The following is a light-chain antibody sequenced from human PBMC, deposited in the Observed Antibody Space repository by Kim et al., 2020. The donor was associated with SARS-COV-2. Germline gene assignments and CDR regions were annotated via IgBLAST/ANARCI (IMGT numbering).Light chain of an antibody. CDR3: QQYGSSPLT. V-gene: IGKV3-20*01. J-gene: IGKJ4*01. CDR1: QSVSSSY. CDR2: GAS. Sequence: GERATRSCRASQSVSSSYLAWYQQKPGQAPRLLIYGASSRATGIPDRFSGSGSGTDFTLTISRLEPEDFAVYYCQQYGSSPLTFGGGTKVDIK.